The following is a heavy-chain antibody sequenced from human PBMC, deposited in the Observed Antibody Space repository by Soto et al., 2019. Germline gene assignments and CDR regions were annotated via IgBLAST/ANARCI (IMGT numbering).Heavy chain of an antibody. CDR3: ARVVPGAEAWFGP. CDR1: GYALASYW. D-gene: IGHD2-2*01. V-gene: IGHV1-18*01. Sequence: SVKLSCEASGYALASYWRSWVRQANGQPLEWLGWISLYSDGTNYAQKFQGRVSMTTDTSTTTAYMELRSLRSDDTAVYYCARVVPGAEAWFGPWGQGTLVTGSS. CDR2: ISLYSDGT. J-gene: IGHJ5*02.